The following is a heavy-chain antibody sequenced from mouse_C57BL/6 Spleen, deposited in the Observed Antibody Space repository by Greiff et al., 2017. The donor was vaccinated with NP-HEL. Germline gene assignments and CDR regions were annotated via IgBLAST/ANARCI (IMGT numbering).Heavy chain of an antibody. D-gene: IGHD1-1*01. CDR1: GYTFTSYW. Sequence: QVHVKQPGAELVKPGASVKVSCKASGYTFTSYWMHWVKQRPGQGLEWIGRIHPSDSDTNYNQKFKGKATLTVDKSSSTAYMKLSSLTSEDSAVYDGAMGTTVVAMDYWGQGTTLTVSS. J-gene: IGHJ2*01. V-gene: IGHV1-74*01. CDR2: IHPSDSDT. CDR3: AMGTTVVAMDY.